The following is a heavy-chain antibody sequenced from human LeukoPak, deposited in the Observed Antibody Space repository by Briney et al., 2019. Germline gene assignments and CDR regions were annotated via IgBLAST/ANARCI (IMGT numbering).Heavy chain of an antibody. CDR1: GGSISSSSYY. CDR3: ARHMVGTTDST. J-gene: IGHJ5*02. Sequence: SETLSLTCTVSGGSISSSSYYWVWIRQPPGKGLEWIGTISYSGGTYYNPSLKSRVTISVDTSKNHLSLKLSSVTAADTAVFYCARHMVGTTDSTWGQGTLVTVSS. CDR2: ISYSGGT. V-gene: IGHV4-39*01. D-gene: IGHD4/OR15-4a*01.